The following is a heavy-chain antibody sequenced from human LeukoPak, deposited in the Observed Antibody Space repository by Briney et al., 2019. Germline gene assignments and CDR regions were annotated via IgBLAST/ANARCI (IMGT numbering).Heavy chain of an antibody. J-gene: IGHJ3*02. CDR1: GFTFDDYA. CDR3: AKHINGDSSGYQSDAFDI. V-gene: IGHV3-9*01. Sequence: GRSLRLSCAASGFTFDDYAMHWVRQAPGKGLEWVSGISWNSGSIGYADSVKGRFTISRDNAKNSLYLQMNSLRAEDTALYYCAKHINGDSSGYQSDAFDIWGQGTMVTVSS. D-gene: IGHD3-22*01. CDR2: ISWNSGSI.